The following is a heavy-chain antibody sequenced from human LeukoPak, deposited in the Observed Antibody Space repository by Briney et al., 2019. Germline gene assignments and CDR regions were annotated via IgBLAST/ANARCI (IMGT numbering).Heavy chain of an antibody. CDR3: ATKPLGVGALRDYYGMDV. CDR1: GYTLTELS. V-gene: IGHV1-24*01. Sequence: ASVTVSCKVSGYTLTELSMHWVRQAPGKGLEWMGGFDPEDGETIYAQKFQGRVTMTEDTSTDTAYMELSSLRSEDTAVYYFATKPLGVGALRDYYGMDVWGQGTTVTVSS. D-gene: IGHD1-26*01. CDR2: FDPEDGET. J-gene: IGHJ6*02.